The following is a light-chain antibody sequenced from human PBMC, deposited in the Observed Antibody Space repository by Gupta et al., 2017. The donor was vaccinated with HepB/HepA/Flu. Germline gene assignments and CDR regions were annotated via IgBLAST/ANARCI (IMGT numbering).Light chain of an antibody. J-gene: IGLJ1*01. Sequence: QSVLTQQPSASGTPGQRVTIACSGSSSNIGSNTVHWYQQPPGTAPKLLIYTSNNRRSGVPDRFSGSKYGTSASLAISGLQADDEADYYCAAWDDSLNGYVFGTGTKVSVL. CDR3: AAWDDSLNGYV. CDR1: SSNIGSNT. V-gene: IGLV1-44*01. CDR2: TSN.